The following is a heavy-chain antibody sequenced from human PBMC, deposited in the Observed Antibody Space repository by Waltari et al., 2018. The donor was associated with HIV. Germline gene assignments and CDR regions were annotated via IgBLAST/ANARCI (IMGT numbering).Heavy chain of an antibody. CDR2: ISSSSSYI. CDR3: ARDPRLEMATMDFSYFQH. Sequence: EVQLVESGGGLVKPGGSLRLSCAASGFTFSSYSMNWVRQAPGKGLEWVSSISSSSSYIYYADSVKGRFTISRDNAKNSLYLQMNSLRAEDTAVYYCARDPRLEMATMDFSYFQHWGQGTLVTVSS. V-gene: IGHV3-21*01. J-gene: IGHJ1*01. D-gene: IGHD3-3*01. CDR1: GFTFSSYS.